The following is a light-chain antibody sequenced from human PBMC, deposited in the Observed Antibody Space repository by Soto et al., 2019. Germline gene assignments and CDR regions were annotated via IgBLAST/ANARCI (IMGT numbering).Light chain of an antibody. CDR1: QSVSSN. CDR2: GAS. J-gene: IGKJ4*01. Sequence: EIVMTQSTATLSVSPGERATLSCRASQSVSSNLAWYQQKPGQAPRLLIYGASTRATGIPARFSGSGSGTEFTLTISSLQSEDFAVYYYQQYNNWLRTFGGGTKVEIK. V-gene: IGKV3-15*01. CDR3: QQYNNWLRT.